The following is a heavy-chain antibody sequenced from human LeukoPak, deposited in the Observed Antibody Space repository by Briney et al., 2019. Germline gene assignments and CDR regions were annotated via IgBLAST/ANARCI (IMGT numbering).Heavy chain of an antibody. V-gene: IGHV4-30-4*08. CDR3: ARGGYCSSTSCLDY. J-gene: IGHJ4*02. CDR2: IYYSGST. Sequence: PSQTLSLTCTVSGGSISSGDYYWSWIRQPPGKGLEWIGYIYYSGSTYYNPSLKGRVTISVDTSKNQFSLKLSSVTAADTAVYYCARGGYCSSTSCLDYWGQGTLVTVSS. CDR1: GGSISSGDYY. D-gene: IGHD2-2*03.